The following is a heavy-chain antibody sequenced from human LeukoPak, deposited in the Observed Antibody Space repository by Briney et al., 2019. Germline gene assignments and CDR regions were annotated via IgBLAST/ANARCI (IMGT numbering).Heavy chain of an antibody. CDR1: GITLRSYG. J-gene: IGHJ3*02. CDR3: ATMTMVTAFDI. D-gene: IGHD5-18*01. Sequence: GGSLRLSCAAFGITLRSYGMHWVRQAPGKGLEWVALIWYGGSKTYYTDSVKGRFTISRNNSKNTLFLQVNSLRAEDTAVYYCATMTMVTAFDIWGQGTVVTVSS. CDR2: IWYGGSKT. V-gene: IGHV3-33*01.